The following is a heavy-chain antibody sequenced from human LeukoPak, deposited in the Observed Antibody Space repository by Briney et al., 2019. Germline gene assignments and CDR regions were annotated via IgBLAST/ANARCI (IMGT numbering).Heavy chain of an antibody. CDR2: FDPEDGET. J-gene: IGHJ6*02. V-gene: IGHV1-24*01. CDR3: ATGPDYYYYYGMDV. CDR1: GYTLTELS. Sequence: ASVKVSCKVSGYTLTELSMHWVRQAPGQGLEWMGGFDPEDGETIYAQKFQGRVTMTEDTSTDTAYMELSSLRSEDTAVYYCATGPDYYYYYGMDVWGQGTTVTVSS.